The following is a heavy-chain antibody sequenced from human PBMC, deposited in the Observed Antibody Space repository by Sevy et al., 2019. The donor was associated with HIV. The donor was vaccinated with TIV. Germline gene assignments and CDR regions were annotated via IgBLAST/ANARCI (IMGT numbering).Heavy chain of an antibody. J-gene: IGHJ4*02. CDR1: GYSFTGFY. V-gene: IGHV1-2*02. D-gene: IGHD3-10*01. CDR3: VRGYFGSGSYRLLY. Sequence: ASVKVSCKASGYSFTGFYIHWMRQAPGQRLEWMGWIIPNNGDAKYAQKYQGRVTMTRDTSATTTYMELTSLRSDDTAMYYCVRGYFGSGSYRLLYWGQGAPVTVSS. CDR2: IIPNNGDA.